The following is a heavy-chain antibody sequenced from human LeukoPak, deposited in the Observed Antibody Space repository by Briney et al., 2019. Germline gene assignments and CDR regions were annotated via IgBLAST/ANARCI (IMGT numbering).Heavy chain of an antibody. V-gene: IGHV3-21*01. J-gene: IGHJ4*02. D-gene: IGHD1-26*01. CDR3: ARVFSGTYLNYHHFDY. CDR1: GFTFSHYS. CDR2: ISSSSSYI. Sequence: GGSLRLSCAASGFTFSHYSMNWVPQAPGKGLEGVSSISSSSSYIYYADSVKGRFTVSRNNAKTSLYLQMDSLRAEDTAVYYCARVFSGTYLNYHHFDYWGQGTLVTVSS.